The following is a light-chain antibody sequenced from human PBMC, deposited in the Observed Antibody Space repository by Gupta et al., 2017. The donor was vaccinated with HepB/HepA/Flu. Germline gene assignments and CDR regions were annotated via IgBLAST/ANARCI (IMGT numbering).Light chain of an antibody. V-gene: IGKV3-11*01. CDR2: DAS. CDR1: QSVSSY. J-gene: IGKJ5*01. CDR3: QQRSNWPL. Sequence: EIALTQSPATLSLSPGERATLSCRASQSVSSYLAWYQQKPGQAPRLLIYDASNRATGIPARFSGSGSGTDFTLIISSLEPEDFAVYYCQQRSNWPLFGQGTRLEIK.